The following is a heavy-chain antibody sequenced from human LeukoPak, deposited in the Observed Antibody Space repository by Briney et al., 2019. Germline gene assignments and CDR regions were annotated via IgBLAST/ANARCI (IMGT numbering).Heavy chain of an antibody. CDR2: ISFDGGNQ. D-gene: IGHD2-15*01. V-gene: IGHV3-30-3*01. J-gene: IGHJ3*02. Sequence: GRSLRVSCAASGFTFSRYAFHWVRQAPGKGLEWVALISFDGGNQYYADSVKGRFSISRDNSKSTLYLQMNSLRAEDTAVYYCARRGGSTSGRAFDIWGQGTMVSVSS. CDR3: ARRGGSTSGRAFDI. CDR1: GFTFSRYA.